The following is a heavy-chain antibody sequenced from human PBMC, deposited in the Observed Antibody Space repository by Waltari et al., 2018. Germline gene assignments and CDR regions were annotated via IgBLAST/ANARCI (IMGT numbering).Heavy chain of an antibody. CDR3: ARTGYGGNNDAFDI. D-gene: IGHD2-15*01. Sequence: QVQLQESGPGLVKPSETLSLTCTVSGGPSSSHYWSWHRQPPGKGLEWIGYIYYSGSTNYNPSLKSRVTISVDTSKNQFSLKLSSVTAADTAVYYCARTGYGGNNDAFDIWGQGTMVTVSS. J-gene: IGHJ3*02. CDR1: GGPSSSHY. V-gene: IGHV4-59*11. CDR2: IYYSGST.